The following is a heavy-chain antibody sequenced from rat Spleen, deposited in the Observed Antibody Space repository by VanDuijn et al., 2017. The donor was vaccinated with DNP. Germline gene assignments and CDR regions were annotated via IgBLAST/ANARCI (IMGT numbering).Heavy chain of an antibody. Sequence: EVQLVESGGGLVQPGRSLKLSCTASGFTFSNYYMAWVRQAPKKGLEWVATISYDGSSTYYRDSVKGRFTISRDNAKSTLYLQMESLRSEDTATYYCAKGWYFDFWGPGTMVTVSS. V-gene: IGHV5-7*01. CDR1: GFTFSNYY. J-gene: IGHJ1*01. CDR2: ISYDGSST. CDR3: AKGWYFDF.